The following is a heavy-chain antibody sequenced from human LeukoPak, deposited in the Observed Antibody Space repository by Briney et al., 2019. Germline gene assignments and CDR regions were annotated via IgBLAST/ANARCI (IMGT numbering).Heavy chain of an antibody. CDR1: GLTFSTSG. D-gene: IGHD6-19*01. J-gene: IGHJ5*02. CDR2: IGPTGSDR. Sequence: GGSLRLSCTASGLTFSTSGFNWVRQAPGKGLEWVASIGPTGSDRYHADSIKGRFTISRDNANNFLYLQMNTLRAEDTAVYYCAKDAMAVAGNVNWFDPWGQGTLVTVSS. CDR3: AKDAMAVAGNVNWFDP. V-gene: IGHV3-21*04.